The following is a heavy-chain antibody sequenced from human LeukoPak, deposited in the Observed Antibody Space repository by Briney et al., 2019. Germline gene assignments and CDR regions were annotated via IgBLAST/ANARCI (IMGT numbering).Heavy chain of an antibody. CDR2: ST. J-gene: IGHJ4*02. Sequence: SETLSLTCTVSGVSISSSDYHWTWIRQPPGKGLEWIGSTYHSPSLKSRVTISVDTSKNQFSLKLSSVTAADTAVYYCARGGVVTAVYYFDYWGQGTLVTVSS. CDR1: GVSISSSDYH. CDR3: ARGGVVTAVYYFDY. D-gene: IGHD2-21*02. V-gene: IGHV4-30-4*01.